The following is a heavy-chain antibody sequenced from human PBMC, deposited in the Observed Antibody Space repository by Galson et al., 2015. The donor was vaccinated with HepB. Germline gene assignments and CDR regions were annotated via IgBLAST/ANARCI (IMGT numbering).Heavy chain of an antibody. J-gene: IGHJ4*02. CDR2: IRSKANSYAT. V-gene: IGHV3-73*01. CDR1: GFTFSGSA. D-gene: IGHD6-13*01. CDR3: TRPGIAAAGLYYFDY. Sequence: SLRLSCAASGFTFSGSAMHWVRQASGKGLEWVGRIRSKANSYATAYAASVKGRFTISRDDSKNTAYLQMNSLKTEDTAVYYCTRPGIAAAGLYYFDYWGQGTLVTVSS.